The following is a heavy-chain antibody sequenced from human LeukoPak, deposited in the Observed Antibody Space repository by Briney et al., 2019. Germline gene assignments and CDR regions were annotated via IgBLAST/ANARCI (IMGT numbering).Heavy chain of an antibody. D-gene: IGHD2-15*01. CDR1: GFTFSSYS. V-gene: IGHV3-48*02. CDR2: ISSSSSTI. Sequence: GGSLRLSCAASGFTFSSYSMNWVRQAPGKGLEWVSYISSSSSTIYYADSVKGRFTISRDNAKNSLYLQMNSLRDEDTAVCYCARDRCSGGSCYDYYYYYGMDVWGQGTTVTVSS. CDR3: ARDRCSGGSCYDYYYYYGMDV. J-gene: IGHJ6*02.